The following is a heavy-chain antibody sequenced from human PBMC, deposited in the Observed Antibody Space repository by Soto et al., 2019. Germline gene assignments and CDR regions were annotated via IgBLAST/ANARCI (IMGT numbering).Heavy chain of an antibody. D-gene: IGHD6-13*01. CDR2: ISAYSGST. V-gene: IGHV1-18*01. Sequence: ASVKVSCKASGYTFTTYGICWVRQAPGQGLEWMGWISAYSGSTKFAQKLQGRVTMTTDTSTTTAYMELRSLTSDDTAVYYCARDFTKSSSWPYYFDHWGQGTLVTVSS. CDR3: ARDFTKSSSWPYYFDH. CDR1: GYTFTTYG. J-gene: IGHJ4*02.